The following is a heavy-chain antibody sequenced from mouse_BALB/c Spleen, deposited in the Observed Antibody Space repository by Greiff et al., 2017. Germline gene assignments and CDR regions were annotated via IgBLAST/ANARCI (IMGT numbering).Heavy chain of an antibody. CDR3: ARKGDSPFAY. CDR1: GFTFSSYA. Sequence: EVQVVESGGGLVKPGGSLKLSCAASGFTFSSYAMSWVRQTPEKRLEWVASISSGGSTYYPDSVKGRFTISRDNARNILYLQMSSLRSEDTAMYYCARKGDSPFAYWGQGTTLTVSS. CDR2: ISSGGST. J-gene: IGHJ2*01. V-gene: IGHV5-6-5*01.